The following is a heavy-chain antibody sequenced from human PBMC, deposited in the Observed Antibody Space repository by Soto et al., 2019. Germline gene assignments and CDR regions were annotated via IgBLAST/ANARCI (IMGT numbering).Heavy chain of an antibody. CDR3: ASNKIAAAGPGDY. CDR2: IYTSGST. V-gene: IGHV4-4*07. CDR1: GGSISSYY. D-gene: IGHD6-13*01. Sequence: QVQLQEAGPGLVKPSETLSLTCTVSGGSISSYYWSWIRQPAGKGLEWIGRIYTSGSTNYNPSLQSRVTMPVDTSKNQFSLKLSSVTAADPAVYYCASNKIAAAGPGDYWGQGTLVTVSS. J-gene: IGHJ4*02.